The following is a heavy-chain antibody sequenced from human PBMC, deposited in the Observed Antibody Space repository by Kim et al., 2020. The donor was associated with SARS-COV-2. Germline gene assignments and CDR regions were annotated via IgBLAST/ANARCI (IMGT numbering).Heavy chain of an antibody. CDR2: VNNGGNA. J-gene: IGHJ4*02. Sequence: GGSLRLSCAASGFTFSSRAMSWVRQAPGKGPEWVASVNNGGNAYYADSVKGRFTISRDITRDTLYLQMNSLRAEDTVLYFCAKDHPSSGWPAFDSWGQGTRVTVSS. CDR3: AKDHPSSGWPAFDS. CDR1: GFTFSSRA. V-gene: IGHV3-23*01. D-gene: IGHD6-19*01.